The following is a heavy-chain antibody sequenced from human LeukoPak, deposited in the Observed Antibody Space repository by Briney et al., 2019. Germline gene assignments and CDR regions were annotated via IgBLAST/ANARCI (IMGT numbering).Heavy chain of an antibody. D-gene: IGHD6-13*01. CDR2: IYYSGST. CDR1: GGSIGSYY. V-gene: IGHV4-59*01. J-gene: IGHJ4*02. Sequence: SETLSLTCTVSGGSIGSYYWSWIRQPPGKGLEWIGYIYYSGSTNYNPSLKSRVTISVDTSKNQFSLKLSSVIAADTAVYYCARTLKERIAAAAHFDYWGQGTLVTVSS. CDR3: ARTLKERIAAAAHFDY.